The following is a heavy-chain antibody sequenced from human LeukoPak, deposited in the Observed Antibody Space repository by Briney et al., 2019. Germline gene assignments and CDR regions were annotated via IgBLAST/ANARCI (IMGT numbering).Heavy chain of an antibody. J-gene: IGHJ4*02. V-gene: IGHV4-59*01. D-gene: IGHD5-18*01. CDR1: GGSISSYY. CDR2: IYYSGST. CDR3: ARDSGRYSYGALGYFDY. Sequence: SETLSLTCAVSGGSISSYYWSWVRQPPGKGLEWIGYIYYSGSTNYNPYLKSRVTISVDTSTNQFSLKLSSVTAADTAVYYCARDSGRYSYGALGYFDYWGQGTLVTVSS.